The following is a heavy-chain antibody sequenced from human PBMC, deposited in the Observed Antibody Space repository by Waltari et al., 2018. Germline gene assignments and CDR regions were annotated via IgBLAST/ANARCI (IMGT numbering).Heavy chain of an antibody. Sequence: QVQLQESGPGLVKPSETLSLTCTVSGGSISSYYWSWIRQPAGKGLEWIGEINHSGSTNYNPSLKSRVTISVDTSKNQFSLKLRSVTAEDTAVYYCARDRGYYFDYWGQGTLVTVSS. V-gene: IGHV4-59*12. D-gene: IGHD3-22*01. CDR3: ARDRGYYFDY. CDR2: INHSGST. CDR1: GGSISSYY. J-gene: IGHJ4*02.